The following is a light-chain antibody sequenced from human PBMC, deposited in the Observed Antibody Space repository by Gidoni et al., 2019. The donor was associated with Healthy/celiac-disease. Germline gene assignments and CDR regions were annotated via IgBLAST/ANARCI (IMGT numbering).Light chain of an antibody. CDR2: GAS. CDR3: QQYKNWPPTWT. CDR1: QSVSIN. V-gene: IGKV3-15*01. J-gene: IGKJ1*01. Sequence: EILMTQSPATLSVSPGERATLSCRASQSVSINLAWYQQKPGQAPRLLIYGASTRATGIPARFSGSGSGTEFTLTISRLQSEDFAVYYCQQYKNWPPTWTFGQGTKVEIK.